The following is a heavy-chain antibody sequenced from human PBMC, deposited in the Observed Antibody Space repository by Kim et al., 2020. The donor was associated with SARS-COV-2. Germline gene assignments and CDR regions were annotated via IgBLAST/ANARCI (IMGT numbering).Heavy chain of an antibody. V-gene: IGHV3-43*01. CDR3: AKDIGSGSLPDY. D-gene: IGHD3-10*01. CDR2: ISWDGGST. J-gene: IGHJ4*02. Sequence: GGSLRLSCAASGFTFDDYTMHWVRQAPGKGLEWVSLISWDGGSTYYADSVKGRFTISRDNSKNSLYLQMNSLRTEYTALYYCAKDIGSGSLPDYWGQGTLVTVSS. CDR1: GFTFDDYT.